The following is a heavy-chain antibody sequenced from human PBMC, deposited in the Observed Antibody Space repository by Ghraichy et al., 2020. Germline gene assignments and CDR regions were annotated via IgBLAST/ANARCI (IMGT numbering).Heavy chain of an antibody. V-gene: IGHV1-8*01. CDR3: ARGSRCSSTSCYKINYYGMDV. J-gene: IGHJ6*02. D-gene: IGHD2-2*02. CDR2: MNPNSGNT. CDR1: GYTFTSYD. Sequence: ASVKVSCKASGYTFTSYDINWVRQATGQGLEWMGWMNPNSGNTGYAQKFQGRVTMTRNTSISTAYMELSSLRSEDTAVYYCARGSRCSSTSCYKINYYGMDVWGQGTTVTVSS.